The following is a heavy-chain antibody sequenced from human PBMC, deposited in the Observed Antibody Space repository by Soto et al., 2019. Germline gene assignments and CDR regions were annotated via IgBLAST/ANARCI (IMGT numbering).Heavy chain of an antibody. J-gene: IGHJ5*02. Sequence: QVQLVQSGAEVKKSGSSVKVSCKASGGTFNRFAISWVRQAPVQGLQWMGGIIPMFRSANYAQKFKGRVTITADESTNTVYMEMTRLRSDDTAVYYCAREVGHNYGLVRGHPFDPWGQGTLVTVSS. CDR1: GGTFNRFA. CDR2: IIPMFRSA. V-gene: IGHV1-69*01. CDR3: AREVGHNYGLVRGHPFDP. D-gene: IGHD3-10*02.